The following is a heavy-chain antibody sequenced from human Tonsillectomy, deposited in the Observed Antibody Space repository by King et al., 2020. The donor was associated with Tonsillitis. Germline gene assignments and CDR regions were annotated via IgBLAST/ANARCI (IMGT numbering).Heavy chain of an antibody. CDR3: AGADDYSNYGSGEQVDY. CDR2: IYYSGST. Sequence: LQLQESGPGLVKPSETLSLTCTVSGGSISSSSYYWGWIRQPPGKGLEWIGSIYYSGSTYYNPSLKSRVTISVDTSKNQFSLKLSSVTAADTAVYYCAGADDYSNYGSGEQVDYWGQGTLVTVSS. J-gene: IGHJ4*02. V-gene: IGHV4-39*01. CDR1: GGSISSSSYY. D-gene: IGHD4-11*01.